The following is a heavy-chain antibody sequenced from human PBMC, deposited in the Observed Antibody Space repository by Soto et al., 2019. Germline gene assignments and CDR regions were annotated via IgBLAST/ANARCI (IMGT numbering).Heavy chain of an antibody. J-gene: IGHJ4*02. D-gene: IGHD1-26*01. CDR1: GGSISSGDYY. CDR2: IYYSGST. Sequence: SETLSLTCTVSGGSISSGDYYWSWIRQPPGKGLEWIGYIYYSGSTYYDPSLKSRVTISVDTSKNQFSLKLSSVTAADTAVYYCARARGLYSGRLNFDYWGQGTLVTVSS. CDR3: ARARGLYSGRLNFDY. V-gene: IGHV4-30-4*01.